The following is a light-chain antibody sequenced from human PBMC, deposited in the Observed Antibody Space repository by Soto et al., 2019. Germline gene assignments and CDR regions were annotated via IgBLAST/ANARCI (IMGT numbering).Light chain of an antibody. V-gene: IGKV3-20*01. CDR1: QSVNSNH. J-gene: IGKJ5*01. CDR2: GAS. Sequence: EIVLTQSPGTLSLSPGERATLSCRASQSVNSNHLAWYQQRPGQAPRLLIYGASIRATGIPDRFSGSGSGTDFTLTISRLEREDFAVFYCQQYGTSLVTFGQGTRLEIK. CDR3: QQYGTSLVT.